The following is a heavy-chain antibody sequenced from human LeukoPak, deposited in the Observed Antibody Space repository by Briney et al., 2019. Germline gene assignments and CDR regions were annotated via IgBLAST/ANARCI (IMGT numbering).Heavy chain of an antibody. Sequence: PSETLSLTCTVSGGSISSYYWSWIRQPPGKGLEWIGYIYYSGSTNYNPSLKSRVTISVDTSKNQFSLKLSSVTAADTAVYYCARSPRRIFGVVPYYYYMDVWGKGTTVTVSS. CDR3: ARSPRRIFGVVPYYYYMDV. CDR1: GGSISSYY. D-gene: IGHD3-3*01. CDR2: IYYSGST. V-gene: IGHV4-59*01. J-gene: IGHJ6*03.